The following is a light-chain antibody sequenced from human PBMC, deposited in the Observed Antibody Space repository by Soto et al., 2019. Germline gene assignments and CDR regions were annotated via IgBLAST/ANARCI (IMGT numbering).Light chain of an antibody. J-gene: IGLJ1*01. Sequence: QSALTQPRSVSGSPGQSITISCTGTSRDVGAYDFVSWYQQHPGKAPRLMIFYVGERPSGVPGRFSGSKSGNTASLTISGLQAEDEAYYYCCLYAVTFYVFGTGTKVTVL. V-gene: IGLV2-11*01. CDR2: YVG. CDR3: CLYAVTFYV. CDR1: SRDVGAYDF.